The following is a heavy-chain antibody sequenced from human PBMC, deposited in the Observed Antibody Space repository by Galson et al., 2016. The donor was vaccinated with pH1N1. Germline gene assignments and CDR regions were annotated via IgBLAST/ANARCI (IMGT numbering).Heavy chain of an antibody. CDR1: GGTFSSSA. CDR2: IIPIFGPA. J-gene: IGHJ6*02. Sequence: SVKVSCKASGGTFSSSAFSWVRQAPGQGLEWMGGIIPIFGPANYAQMFQGRVTITADESTTTVYMELSSVRSEDTAVYYCARAKGGFCSGGRCYDYYGMDVWG. D-gene: IGHD2-15*01. CDR3: ARAKGGFCSGGRCYDYYGMDV. V-gene: IGHV1-69*13.